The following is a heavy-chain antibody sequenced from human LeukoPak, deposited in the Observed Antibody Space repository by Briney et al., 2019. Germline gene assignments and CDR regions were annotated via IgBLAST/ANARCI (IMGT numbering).Heavy chain of an antibody. D-gene: IGHD3-22*01. Sequence: GRSLRLSCAASGFTFSSYGMHWVRQAPGKGLEWVAVISYDGSNKYYADSVKGRFTISRDNSKNTLYLQMSSLRAEDTAVYYCAKERRHYDSCGYYDAFDIWGQGTMVTVSS. J-gene: IGHJ3*02. CDR1: GFTFSSYG. CDR2: ISYDGSNK. V-gene: IGHV3-30*18. CDR3: AKERRHYDSCGYYDAFDI.